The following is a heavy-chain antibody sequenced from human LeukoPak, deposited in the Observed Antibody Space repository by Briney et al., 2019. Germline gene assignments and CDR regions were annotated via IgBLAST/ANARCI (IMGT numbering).Heavy chain of an antibody. CDR2: IYYSGST. CDR3: ARVSGYHWESFYDY. Sequence: SETLSLTCTVSGGSISSSSYYWGWIRQPPGKGLEWIGYIYYSGSTNYIPSLKSRVTISVDTSKNQFSLKLRSVTAADTAVYYCARVSGYHWESFYDYWGQGTLVTVSS. V-gene: IGHV4-61*05. CDR1: GGSISSSSYY. J-gene: IGHJ4*02. D-gene: IGHD5-12*01.